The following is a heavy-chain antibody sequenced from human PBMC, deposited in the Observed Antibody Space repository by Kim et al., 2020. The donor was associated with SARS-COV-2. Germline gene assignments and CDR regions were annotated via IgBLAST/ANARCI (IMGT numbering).Heavy chain of an antibody. Sequence: SETLSLTCTVSGCSISSGGYYWSWLRQHPGQGLVWIGYIYYSGSTYYNPSLKSRVTLSVDTSKHQFPLKLSSVTAADTAVYYCARDRSPTITMVRGVIIIGGFDSWGQGKMVTVSS. D-gene: IGHD3-10*01. CDR1: GCSISSGGYY. CDR2: IYYSGST. CDR3: ARDRSPTITMVRGVIIIGGFDS. J-gene: IGHJ3*02. V-gene: IGHV4-31*03.